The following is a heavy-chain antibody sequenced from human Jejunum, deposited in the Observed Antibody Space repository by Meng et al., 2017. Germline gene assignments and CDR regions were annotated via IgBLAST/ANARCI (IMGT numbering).Heavy chain of an antibody. V-gene: IGHV3-23*01. D-gene: IGHD2-15*01. J-gene: IGHJ2*01. CDR1: GFTFSNFA. Sequence: EVQLLESGGGVVQPGGSLRLSCAASGFTFSNFAMYWVRQAPGKGLEWVSSITENRAGTYYADSVKGRFTISRDNSKNTLYLQMNSLRAEDTALYYCAKDPWANDSPDGRRYFDLWGRGTLVTVSS. CDR2: ITENRAGT. CDR3: AKDPWANDSPDGRRYFDL.